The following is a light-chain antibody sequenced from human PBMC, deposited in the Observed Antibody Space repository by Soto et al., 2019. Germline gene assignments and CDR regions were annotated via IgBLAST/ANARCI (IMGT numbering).Light chain of an antibody. V-gene: IGKV3-15*01. CDR1: QSVSNN. J-gene: IGKJ2*01. CDR3: HQYNTWYT. Sequence: EVVMTQAPATLSVSPGKRVILSCRASQSVSNNLAWYQQKPGQAHRLLIYGASTRATGIPARFSGSGSGTFFRLTINCLQSDDVAIYYCHQYNTWYTFVQGTKLEIK. CDR2: GAS.